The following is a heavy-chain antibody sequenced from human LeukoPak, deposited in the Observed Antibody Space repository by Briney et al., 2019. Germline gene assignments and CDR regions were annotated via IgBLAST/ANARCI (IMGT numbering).Heavy chain of an antibody. CDR3: AREGCINSNCHVIGDDKWFDP. CDR2: INPNSGGT. J-gene: IGHJ5*02. Sequence: ASVKVSCKASGYTFTGYYMHWVRQAPGQGLEWMGWINPNSGGTNYAQKFQGRVTLTTDTSIGTAYMDLSRLTSDDTAVYYCAREGCINSNCHVIGDDKWFDPWGQGTLVTVSS. D-gene: IGHD2-8*01. V-gene: IGHV1-2*02. CDR1: GYTFTGYY.